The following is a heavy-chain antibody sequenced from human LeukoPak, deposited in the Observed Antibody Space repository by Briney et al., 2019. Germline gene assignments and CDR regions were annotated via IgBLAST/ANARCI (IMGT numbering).Heavy chain of an antibody. CDR2: IYYSGST. V-gene: IGHV4-31*03. CDR1: GDSISGYY. J-gene: IGHJ6*02. CDR3: AREHSRGTIFGVAIIMDV. D-gene: IGHD3-3*01. Sequence: PSETLSLTCFVSGDSISGYYWSWIRQHPGKGLEWLGYIYYSGSTYYNPSLKSRVTISVDTSKNQFSLKLSSVTAADTAVYYCAREHSRGTIFGVAIIMDVWGQGTTVTVSS.